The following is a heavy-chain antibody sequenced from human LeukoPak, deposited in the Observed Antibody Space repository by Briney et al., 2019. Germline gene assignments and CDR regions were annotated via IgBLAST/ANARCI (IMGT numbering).Heavy chain of an antibody. J-gene: IGHJ3*02. CDR1: GFSFDDYA. CDR3: AKEISGPFDI. D-gene: IGHD2-15*01. Sequence: GGSLRLSCAASGFSFDDYAMHWVRQAPGKGLEWVSGIGWNSGTIDYADSVKGRFTISRDNAKNSLYLQMSSLRAEDTALYYCAKEISGPFDIWGQGTVVTVSS. V-gene: IGHV3-9*01. CDR2: IGWNSGTI.